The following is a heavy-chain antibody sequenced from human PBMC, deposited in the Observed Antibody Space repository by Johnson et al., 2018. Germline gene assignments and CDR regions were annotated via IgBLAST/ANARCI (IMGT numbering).Heavy chain of an antibody. CDR1: GYIFSTYW. Sequence: VQLVESGAEVKKPGESXKISCKGSGYIFSTYWIGWVRQLHGKGLEWMGMIYPDDSDTRYSPSFRGQFTIPADKSISTAYLQWRSLKASDSAMYYCARHTSMNAFDIWGQGTMVTVSS. D-gene: IGHD5-18*01. CDR2: IYPDDSDT. J-gene: IGHJ3*02. CDR3: ARHTSMNAFDI. V-gene: IGHV5-51*01.